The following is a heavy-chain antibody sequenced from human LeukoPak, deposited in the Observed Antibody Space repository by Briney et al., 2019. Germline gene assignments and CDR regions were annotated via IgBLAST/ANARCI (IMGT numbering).Heavy chain of an antibody. J-gene: IGHJ4*02. CDR3: ARVSAVVGAFSY. V-gene: IGHV1-18*01. CDR1: GYTFNTFG. Sequence: ASVKVSCKASGYTFNTFGITWVRQAPGQGLEWLGWIAVYNGDTNYAQKFQGRVTLTTDTSTNTAYMELTSLTSDDTAVYYCARVSAVVGAFSYWGQGTLVTVSS. D-gene: IGHD6-19*01. CDR2: IAVYNGDT.